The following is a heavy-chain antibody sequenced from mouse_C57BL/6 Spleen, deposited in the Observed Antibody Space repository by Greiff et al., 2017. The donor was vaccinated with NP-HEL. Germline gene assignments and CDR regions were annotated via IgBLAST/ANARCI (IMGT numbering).Heavy chain of an antibody. CDR2: IYPGDGDT. J-gene: IGHJ2*01. V-gene: IGHV1-82*01. Sequence: VQVVESGPELVKPGASVKISCKASGYAFSSSWMNWVKQRPGKGLEWIGRIYPGDGDTNYNGKFKGKATLTADKSSSTAYMQLSSLTSEDSAVYFCARGGPYYFDYWGQGTTLTVSS. CDR1: GYAFSSSW. CDR3: ARGGPYYFDY.